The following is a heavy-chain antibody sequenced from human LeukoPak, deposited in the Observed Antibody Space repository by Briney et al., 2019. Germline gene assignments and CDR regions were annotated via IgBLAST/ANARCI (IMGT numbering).Heavy chain of an antibody. D-gene: IGHD2-2*01. Sequence: GGSLRLSCAASGFTFSTYGVHWVRQAPGKGLEWVAVISKDGSNKYYADSVKGRFTLSRDNSKNTLYLQMNSLRAEDTAVYHCATGRDRPTCYLPDYWGRGTLVTVSS. J-gene: IGHJ4*02. V-gene: IGHV3-30-3*01. CDR2: ISKDGSNK. CDR3: ATGRDRPTCYLPDY. CDR1: GFTFSTYG.